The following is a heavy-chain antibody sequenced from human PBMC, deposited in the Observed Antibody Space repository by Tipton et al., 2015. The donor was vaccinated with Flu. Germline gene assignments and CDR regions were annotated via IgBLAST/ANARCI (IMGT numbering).Heavy chain of an antibody. CDR3: ARVCDPRIRYFDM. Sequence: TLSLTCTVSGGSISSYYWSWIRQPPGKGLEWIGYIYYSGSTNYNPSLKSRVTISVDTSKNQFSLKLSSVTAADTAVYYCARVCDPRIRYFDMWGRGTEVTVSS. D-gene: IGHD3-10*01. J-gene: IGHJ2*01. CDR2: IYYSGST. V-gene: IGHV4-59*01. CDR1: GGSISSYY.